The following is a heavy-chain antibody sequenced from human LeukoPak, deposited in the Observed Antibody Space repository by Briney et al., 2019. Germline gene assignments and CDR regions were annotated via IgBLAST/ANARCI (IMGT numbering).Heavy chain of an antibody. Sequence: GGSLRLSCAASGFTFSSYAMHWVRQAPGKGLEWVAVISYDGSNKYYADSVKGRFTISRDNSKNTLYLQMNSLRAEDTAVYYCARDTGVTYYYDSSGYYHFDYWGQGTLVTVSS. CDR3: ARDTGVTYYYDSSGYYHFDY. J-gene: IGHJ4*02. D-gene: IGHD3-22*01. V-gene: IGHV3-30-3*01. CDR1: GFTFSSYA. CDR2: ISYDGSNK.